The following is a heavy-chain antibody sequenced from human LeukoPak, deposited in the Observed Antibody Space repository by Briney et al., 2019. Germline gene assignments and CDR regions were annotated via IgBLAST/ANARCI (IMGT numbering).Heavy chain of an antibody. Sequence: ASVKVSCKASGYTFTSYGISWVRQAPGQGLEWMGWISAYNGNTNYAQKLQGRVTMTTDTSTSTAYMELRSLRSDDTAVYYCARVGQLLWFGELLPGFDYWGQGTLVTVSS. CDR3: ARVGQLLWFGELLPGFDY. D-gene: IGHD3-10*01. J-gene: IGHJ4*02. CDR1: GYTFTSYG. CDR2: ISAYNGNT. V-gene: IGHV1-18*01.